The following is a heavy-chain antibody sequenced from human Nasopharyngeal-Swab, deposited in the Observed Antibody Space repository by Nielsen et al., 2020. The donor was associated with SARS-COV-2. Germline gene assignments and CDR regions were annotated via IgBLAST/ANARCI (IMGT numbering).Heavy chain of an antibody. CDR1: GGSISSSNW. J-gene: IGHJ6*03. CDR2: IYHSGST. CDR3: ARVSPSHCTYYYYYMDV. V-gene: IGHV4-4*02. Sequence: SETLSLTCAVSGGSISSSNWWSWIRQPPGKGLEWIGEIYHSGSTNYNPSLKSRVTISVDKSKNQFSLKLSSVTAADTAVYYCARVSPSHCTYYYYYMDVWGKGTTVTVSS. D-gene: IGHD2-8*01.